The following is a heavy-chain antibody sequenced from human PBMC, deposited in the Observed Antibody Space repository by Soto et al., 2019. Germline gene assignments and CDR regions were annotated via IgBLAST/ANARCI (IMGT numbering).Heavy chain of an antibody. J-gene: IGHJ4*02. CDR2: ISPNSGVT. D-gene: IGHD2-15*01. V-gene: IGHV1-2*02. CDR3: GRDRFCSGDTCSGSIDY. Sequence: VASVKVSCKTSGYKFIDYNVYWVRQAPGQGLEWMGWISPNSGVTKYDPAFQGRITMTRDTSIGTAYLELSDLRSGDTALYFCGRDRFCSGDTCSGSIDYWGQGTLVTVSS. CDR1: GYKFIDYN.